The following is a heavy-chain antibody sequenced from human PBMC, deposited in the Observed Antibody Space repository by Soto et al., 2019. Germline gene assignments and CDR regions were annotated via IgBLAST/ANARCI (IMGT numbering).Heavy chain of an antibody. CDR1: GSTFSSYS. V-gene: IGHV3-21*01. CDR3: ARDLRVRGVITNYFDY. J-gene: IGHJ4*02. CDR2: ISSSSSYI. D-gene: IGHD3-10*01. Sequence: GGSLRLSCAASGSTFSSYSMNWVRQAPGKGLEWVSSISSSSSYIYYADSVKGRFTISRDNAKNSLYLQMNSLRAEDTAVYYCARDLRVRGVITNYFDYWGQGTLVTVSS.